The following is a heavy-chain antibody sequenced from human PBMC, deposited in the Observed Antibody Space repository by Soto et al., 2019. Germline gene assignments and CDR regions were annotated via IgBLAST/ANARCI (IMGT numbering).Heavy chain of an antibody. V-gene: IGHV3-23*01. CDR3: AKKGGQLACFDY. Sequence: EVQLLESGGGLVQPGGSLRLSCAASGFTFISYAMSWVRQAPGKGLEWVSAISGSGGSTYYADSVKGRCTISRDNSKNTLYLQMNSMRAEDKAVDYCAKKGGQLACFDYWGQGTLVTVSS. CDR1: GFTFISYA. D-gene: IGHD6-13*01. J-gene: IGHJ4*02. CDR2: ISGSGGST.